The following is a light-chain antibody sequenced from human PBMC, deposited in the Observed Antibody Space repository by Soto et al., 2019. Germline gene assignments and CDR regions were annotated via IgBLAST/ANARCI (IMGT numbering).Light chain of an antibody. CDR2: DVN. V-gene: IGLV2-14*01. CDR3: SSYTSSSTVV. J-gene: IGLJ2*01. Sequence: QSALTQPASVSGSPGQSITISCTGTSSDVGGYNYVSWYQQHPGKAPKVMIYDVNNRPSGVSNRFSGAKSGNTASLTISGRQAEDEADYYGSSYTSSSTVVFGGGTKLTVL. CDR1: SSDVGGYNY.